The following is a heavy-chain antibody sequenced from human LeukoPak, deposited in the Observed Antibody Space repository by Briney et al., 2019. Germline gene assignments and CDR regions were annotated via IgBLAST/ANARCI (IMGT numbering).Heavy chain of an antibody. CDR3: ARGPAEVVQDY. J-gene: IGHJ4*02. Sequence: SETLSLTCTVSGGSISSGGYYWRWIRQHPGKGLEWIGYIYYSGSTYYNPSLKSRVTISVDTSKNQFSLKLSSVTAADTAVYYCARGPAEVVQDYWGQGTLVTVSS. V-gene: IGHV4-31*03. CDR1: GGSISSGGYY. D-gene: IGHD3-22*01. CDR2: IYYSGST.